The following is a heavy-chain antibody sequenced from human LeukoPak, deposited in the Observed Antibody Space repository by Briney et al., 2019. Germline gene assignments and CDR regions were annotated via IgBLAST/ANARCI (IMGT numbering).Heavy chain of an antibody. CDR2: ISCSGGST. CDR1: GFTFSSYA. J-gene: IGHJ3*02. Sequence: QTGGSLRLSCAASGFTFSSYAMSWVRQAPGKGLEWVSAISCSGGSTYYADSVKGRFTISRDNSKNTLYLQMNSLRAEDAAVYYCARRTAVASADRAFDIWGQGAMVTVSS. CDR3: ARRTAVASADRAFDI. V-gene: IGHV3-23*01. D-gene: IGHD6-19*01.